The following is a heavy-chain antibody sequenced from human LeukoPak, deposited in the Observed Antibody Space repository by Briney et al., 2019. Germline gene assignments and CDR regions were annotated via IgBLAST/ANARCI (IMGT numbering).Heavy chain of an antibody. J-gene: IGHJ4*02. CDR2: IRNDGSNH. CDR3: AKMGVDYYGSGSYFVAFDY. CDR1: GFTFSHHG. D-gene: IGHD3-10*01. V-gene: IGHV3-30*02. Sequence: PGGSLRLSCAASGFTFSHHGMHWVRQAPGKGLEWVAFIRNDGSNHYYADSVKGRFTISRDNSKNTLYLQMNSLRAEDTAVYYCAKMGVDYYGSGSYFVAFDYWGQGTLVTVSS.